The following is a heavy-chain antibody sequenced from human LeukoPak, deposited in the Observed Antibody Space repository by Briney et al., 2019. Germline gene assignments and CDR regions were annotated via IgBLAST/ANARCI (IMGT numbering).Heavy chain of an antibody. CDR1: GFTFSSYW. CDR2: IKQDGSEK. V-gene: IGHV3-7*01. Sequence: GGSLRLSCAASGFTFSSYWMSWVRQAPGKGLEWVTNIKQDGSEKYYVDSVKGRFTISRDNAKNSLYLQMNSLRAEDTAVYYCARAQAYYDSSGSPTNHFDYWGQGTLVTVSS. J-gene: IGHJ4*02. D-gene: IGHD3-22*01. CDR3: ARAQAYYDSSGSPTNHFDY.